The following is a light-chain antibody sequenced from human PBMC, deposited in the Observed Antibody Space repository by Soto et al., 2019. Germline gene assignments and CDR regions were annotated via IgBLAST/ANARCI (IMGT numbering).Light chain of an antibody. CDR3: CSYAGSRVV. Sequence: QSALTQPASVSGSPGQSITISCTGTSSDVGSYNLVSWYQQHPGKAPKLMIYEGSKRPSGVSNRFSGSKSGNTASLTISGLQAEDEADYYCCSYAGSRVVFGGGTMLTVL. V-gene: IGLV2-23*01. CDR1: SSDVGSYNL. CDR2: EGS. J-gene: IGLJ2*01.